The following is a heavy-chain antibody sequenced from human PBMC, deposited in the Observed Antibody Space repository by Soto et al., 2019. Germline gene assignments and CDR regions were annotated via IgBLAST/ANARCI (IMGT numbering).Heavy chain of an antibody. J-gene: IGHJ5*02. V-gene: IGHV1-69*13. CDR1: GGTFSSYA. Sequence: ASVKVSCKASGGTFSSYAISWVRQAPGQGLEWMGGIIPIFGTANYAQKFQGRVTITADESTSTAYMELSSLRSEDTAVYYCARSRSITMIVAEGNWFDPWGQGTLVTVSS. D-gene: IGHD3-22*01. CDR2: IIPIFGTA. CDR3: ARSRSITMIVAEGNWFDP.